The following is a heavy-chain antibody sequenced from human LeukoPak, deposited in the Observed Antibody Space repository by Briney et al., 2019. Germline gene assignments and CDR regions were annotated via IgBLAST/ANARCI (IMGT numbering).Heavy chain of an antibody. D-gene: IGHD3-22*01. CDR3: AAGYYDSSGVDY. J-gene: IGHJ4*02. CDR2: INHSGST. CDR1: GGSFSGYY. V-gene: IGHV4-34*01. Sequence: PPETLSLTCAVYGGSFSGYYWSWIRQPPGKGLEWIGEINHSGSTNYNPSLKSRVTISVDTSKNQFSLKLSSVTAADTAVYYCAAGYYDSSGVDYWGQGTLVTVSS.